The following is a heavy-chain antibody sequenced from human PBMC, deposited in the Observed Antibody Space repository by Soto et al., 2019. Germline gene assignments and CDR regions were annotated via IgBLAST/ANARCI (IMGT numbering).Heavy chain of an antibody. CDR1: GFTFDDYA. J-gene: IGHJ3*02. CDR3: AKDMGAVAGLDAFDI. Sequence: GGSLRLSCAASGFTFDDYAMHWVRQAPGKGLEWVSLISWDGGSTYYAGSVKGRFTISRDNSKNSLYLQMNSLRAEDTALYYCAKDMGAVAGLDAFDIWGQGTMVTVSS. V-gene: IGHV3-43D*04. D-gene: IGHD6-19*01. CDR2: ISWDGGST.